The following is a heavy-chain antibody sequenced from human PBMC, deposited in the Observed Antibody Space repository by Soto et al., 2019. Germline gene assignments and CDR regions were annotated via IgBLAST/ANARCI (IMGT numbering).Heavy chain of an antibody. V-gene: IGHV4-31*03. D-gene: IGHD6-13*01. CDR3: AREVATYSSSWYYYYGMDV. J-gene: IGHJ6*02. CDR1: GGSISSGGYY. Sequence: QVQLQESGPGLVKPSQTLSLTCTVSGGSISSGGYYWSWIRQHPGKGLEWIGYIYYSGSTYYNPSLKRRVTISVDTSKNQFSLKLSSVTAADTAVYYCAREVATYSSSWYYYYGMDVWGQGTTVTVSS. CDR2: IYYSGST.